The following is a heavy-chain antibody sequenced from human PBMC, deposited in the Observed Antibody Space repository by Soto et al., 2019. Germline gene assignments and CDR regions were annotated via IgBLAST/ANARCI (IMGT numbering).Heavy chain of an antibody. Sequence: GSGPTLVNPTQALTLTCTFSGFSLSTSAMRLSWIRQPPGKTLEWLARIDWNDDKFYRTSLKTRLTISKDTSKNQVVLTMTNMDPVDTATYYCARMVSVSGTGGMDVWGQGTTVTVSS. V-gene: IGHV2-70*04. J-gene: IGHJ6*02. CDR2: IDWNDDK. D-gene: IGHD2-8*02. CDR1: GFSLSTSAMR. CDR3: ARMVSVSGTGGMDV.